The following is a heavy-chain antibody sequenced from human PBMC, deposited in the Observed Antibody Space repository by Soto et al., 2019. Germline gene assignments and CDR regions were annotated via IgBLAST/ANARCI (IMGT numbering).Heavy chain of an antibody. J-gene: IGHJ6*02. D-gene: IGHD3-3*01. V-gene: IGHV3-48*03. CDR3: ARDPNYDFWSGYRNKEGTYGMDV. CDR2: ISSGASNM. CDR1: GFAFSGFE. Sequence: PGGSLRLSCAASGFAFSGFEMNWVRQAPGKGLEWVSYISSGASNMYYADSVKGRFTISRDNAQSSLYLQMNSLRVEDTAVYYCARDPNYDFWSGYRNKEGTYGMDVWGQGTTVTVSS.